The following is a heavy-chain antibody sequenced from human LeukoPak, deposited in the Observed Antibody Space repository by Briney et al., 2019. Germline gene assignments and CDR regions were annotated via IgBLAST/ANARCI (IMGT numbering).Heavy chain of an antibody. Sequence: PGGSLRLSCAASGFTFSSYEMNWVRQAPGKGLXXXXXXXXXGSTIYYADSVKGRFTISRDNAKNSLYLQMNSLRAEDTAVYYCARDPDITMVRGVVDGMDVWGQGTTVTVSS. CDR3: ARDPDITMVRGVVDGMDV. V-gene: IGHV3-48*03. CDR2: XXXXGSTI. D-gene: IGHD3-10*01. J-gene: IGHJ6*02. CDR1: GFTFSSYE.